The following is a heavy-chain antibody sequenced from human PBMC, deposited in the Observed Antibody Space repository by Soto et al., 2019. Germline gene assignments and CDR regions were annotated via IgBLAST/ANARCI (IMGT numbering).Heavy chain of an antibody. CDR2: LDGAGGST. CDR1: GFTFSDYA. CDR3: AAPRDEYGSGVSWFTYGMDI. V-gene: IGHV3-23*01. Sequence: PAGSLRLSCLASGFTFSDYAMTWVRHVPGRGLEWVASLDGAGGSTYYADSVRGRFTISRDNSQNMLFLQMKRLTVDDTAIYYCAAPRDEYGSGVSWFTYGMDIWGQGTTVTVSS. J-gene: IGHJ6*02. D-gene: IGHD3-10*01.